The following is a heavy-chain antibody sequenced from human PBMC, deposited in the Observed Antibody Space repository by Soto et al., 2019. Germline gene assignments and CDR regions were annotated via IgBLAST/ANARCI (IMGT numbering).Heavy chain of an antibody. CDR3: AKSLWGAARYFDF. Sequence: GGSLRLSCAASGFTFSSYAMNWVRQAPGKGLEWVSAISGSGGTTWYGDSVKGRFTISRDNSKNTLYLQMNSLRAEDTAVYYCAKSLWGAARYFDFWGQGTLVTVSS. D-gene: IGHD6-6*01. CDR1: GFTFSSYA. V-gene: IGHV3-23*01. CDR2: ISGSGGTT. J-gene: IGHJ4*02.